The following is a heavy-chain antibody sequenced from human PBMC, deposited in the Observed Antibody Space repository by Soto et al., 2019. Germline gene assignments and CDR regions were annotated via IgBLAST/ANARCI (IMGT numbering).Heavy chain of an antibody. CDR2: INPSGGST. CDR3: ARDRLGPPVEYSSSLDY. J-gene: IGHJ4*02. CDR1: GYTFTSYY. D-gene: IGHD6-6*01. Sequence: ASVKVSCKASGYTFTSYYMHWVRQAPGQGLEWMGIINPSGGSTSYAQKFQGRVTMTRDTSTSTVYMELSSLRSEDTAVYYCARDRLGPPVEYSSSLDYWGQGTLVTVSS. V-gene: IGHV1-46*03.